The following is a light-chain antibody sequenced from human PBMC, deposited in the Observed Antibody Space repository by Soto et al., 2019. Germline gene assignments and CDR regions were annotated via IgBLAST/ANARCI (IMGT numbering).Light chain of an antibody. Sequence: EIVMTQSPATQSVSPGERATLSCRASQSVSSNLAWYQQKHGQAPRLLISHTSNRATGIAARFSGSGSGTDFTLTISSLEPEDFAVYYCQQRSDWRITFGQGTRLEIK. CDR2: HTS. V-gene: IGKV3-11*01. CDR1: QSVSSN. J-gene: IGKJ5*01. CDR3: QQRSDWRIT.